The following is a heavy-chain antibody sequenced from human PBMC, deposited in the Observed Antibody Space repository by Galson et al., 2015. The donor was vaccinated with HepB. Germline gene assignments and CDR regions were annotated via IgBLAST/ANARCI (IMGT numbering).Heavy chain of an antibody. CDR2: IYSGGST. Sequence: SLRLSCAASGFTVSSNYMSWVRQAPGKGLEWVSVIYSGGSTYYADSVKGRFTISRDNSKNTLYLQMNSLRAEDTAVYYCAREYPYSSSWYYYMDVWGKGTTVTVSS. CDR3: AREYPYSSSWYYYMDV. D-gene: IGHD6-13*01. V-gene: IGHV3-66*01. J-gene: IGHJ6*03. CDR1: GFTVSSNY.